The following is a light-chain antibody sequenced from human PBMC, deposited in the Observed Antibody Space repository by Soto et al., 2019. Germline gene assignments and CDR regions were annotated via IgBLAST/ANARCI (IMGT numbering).Light chain of an antibody. CDR2: EVT. Sequence: QSALTQPPSASGSPGQSVTISCTGTSSDVGGYNFVSWYQQHPGKAPQLIIYEVTKRPSGVPDRFSGSKSGNTASLTVSGLQIEDEADYYCSSYAATNNYVFGSGTKLTVL. CDR1: SSDVGGYNF. CDR3: SSYAATNNYV. V-gene: IGLV2-8*01. J-gene: IGLJ1*01.